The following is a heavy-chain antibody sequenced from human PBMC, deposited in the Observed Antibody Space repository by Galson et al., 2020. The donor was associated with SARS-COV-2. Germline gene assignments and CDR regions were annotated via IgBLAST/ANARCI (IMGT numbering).Heavy chain of an antibody. CDR3: ARDRVLGRTYYPFYFDN. CDR1: GFTFSDYW. V-gene: IGHV3-7*03. Sequence: GGSLRLSCAASGFTFSDYWMSWVRQTPGKGLEWVATIKQDGSETYYVDSVKGRFTVSRENAKNSVYLQMNSLRGDDTAVYYCARDRVLGRTYYPFYFDNWGRGTRVTVSS. J-gene: IGHJ4*02. CDR2: IKQDGSET. D-gene: IGHD3-10*01.